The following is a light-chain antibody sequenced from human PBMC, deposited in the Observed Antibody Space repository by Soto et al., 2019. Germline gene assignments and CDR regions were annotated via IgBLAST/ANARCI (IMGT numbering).Light chain of an antibody. CDR2: GAS. V-gene: IGKV3-20*01. CDR3: QHYGGSPGA. J-gene: IGKJ3*01. Sequence: EIVLTQSPGTLSLSPGERAALSCRASQSVSSSNVTWYRQRPGQAPTLLIYGASSRATGIPDRFSGSGSRTDFTLTISRLQPEEFAVYYCQHYGGSPGAFGPGTKVDIK. CDR1: QSVSSSN.